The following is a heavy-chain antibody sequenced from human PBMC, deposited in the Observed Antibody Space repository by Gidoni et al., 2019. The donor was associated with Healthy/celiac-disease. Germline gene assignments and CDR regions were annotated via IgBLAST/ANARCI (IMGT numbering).Heavy chain of an antibody. CDR3: TRGRIQLWENWFDP. D-gene: IGHD5-18*01. J-gene: IGHJ5*02. V-gene: IGHV3-49*05. CDR1: GFTFSDYA. Sequence: EVQLVESGGGLVKPGRSLRLSCTASGFTFSDYAMSWFRQAPGKGLEWVGFIRSKAYGGTTEYAASVKGRFTISRDDSKSIAYLQMNSLKTEDTAVYYCTRGRIQLWENWFDPWGQGTLVTVSS. CDR2: IRSKAYGGTT.